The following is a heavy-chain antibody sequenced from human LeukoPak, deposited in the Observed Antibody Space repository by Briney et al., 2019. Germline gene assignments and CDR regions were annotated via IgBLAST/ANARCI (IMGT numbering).Heavy chain of an antibody. V-gene: IGHV1-69*05. CDR1: GGTFSSYA. D-gene: IGHD1-26*01. CDR3: AREGPTGDIDY. Sequence: VASVKVSCKASGGTFSSYAISWVRQAPGQGSEGMGGIIPIFGKANYAQKFKGRVTITTDESTSTAYMELRSLRSEDTAVYYCAREGPTGDIDYWGQGTLVTVSS. CDR2: IIPIFGKA. J-gene: IGHJ4*02.